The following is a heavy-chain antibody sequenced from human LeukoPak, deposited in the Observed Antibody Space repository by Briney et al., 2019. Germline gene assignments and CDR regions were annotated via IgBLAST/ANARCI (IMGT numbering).Heavy chain of an antibody. CDR3: ARQRIFSY. CDR1: GFTLSGYW. D-gene: IGHD6-25*01. CDR2: IKEDGSEK. V-gene: IGHV3-7*01. Sequence: GGSLRLSCAASGFTLSGYWMTWVRQAPGKGLEWVATIKEDGSEKYYVDSVKGRFTISRDNAKNSLYLQTNSLRAEDTAVYYCARQRIFSYWGQGTLVTVSS. J-gene: IGHJ4*02.